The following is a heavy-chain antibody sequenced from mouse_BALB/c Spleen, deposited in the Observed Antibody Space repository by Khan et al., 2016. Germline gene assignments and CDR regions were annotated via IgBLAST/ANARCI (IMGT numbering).Heavy chain of an antibody. CDR3: GAWVRRSCAMDE. Sequence: EGQLQESGPGLVKPSQSLSLTCTVPGYSITSDYAWNWIPQFPGNKLEWRGYISYSGSTRYNPSLKSRISITRDPSKHQFFLQLHSVTTEDTATYYCGAWVRRSCAMDEGSQRTSATVSS. CDR1: GYSITSDYA. CDR2: ISYSGST. J-gene: IGHJ4*01. V-gene: IGHV3-2*02. D-gene: IGHD2-2*01.